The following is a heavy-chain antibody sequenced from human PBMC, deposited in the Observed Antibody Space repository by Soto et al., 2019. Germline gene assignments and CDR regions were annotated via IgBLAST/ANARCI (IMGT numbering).Heavy chain of an antibody. CDR1: GFTLSSYA. Sequence: EVQLLESGGGLVQPGGSLRLSCEASGFTLSSYAMSWVRQAPGKGLEWVSALSGSSGTYYADSVKGRFTVSRDNSKNILYLQMDNLRDEDTALYYCAREVGAPSGWLDPWGQGTQVTVSS. D-gene: IGHD1-26*01. CDR3: AREVGAPSGWLDP. V-gene: IGHV3-23*01. CDR2: LSGSSGT. J-gene: IGHJ5*02.